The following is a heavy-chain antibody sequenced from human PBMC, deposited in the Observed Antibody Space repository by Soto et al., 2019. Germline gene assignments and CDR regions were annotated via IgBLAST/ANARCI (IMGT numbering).Heavy chain of an antibody. Sequence: ASVKVSCKASGYTFTGYYMHWVRQAPEKRLEYMGWINPGNGNTKYSQKFQGRVTITRDTSASTAYMELSSLRSEDTAVYYCARDSYDFDRGGAYYGMDVWGQGTTVTGSS. CDR3: ARDSYDFDRGGAYYGMDV. J-gene: IGHJ6*02. CDR1: GYTFTGYY. CDR2: INPGNGNT. V-gene: IGHV1-3*01. D-gene: IGHD3-3*01.